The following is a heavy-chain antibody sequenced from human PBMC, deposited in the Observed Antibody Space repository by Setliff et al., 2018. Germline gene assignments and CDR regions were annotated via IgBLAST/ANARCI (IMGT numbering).Heavy chain of an antibody. Sequence: LSLSCAASGFTFNTYWMHWVRQAPGKGLVWFSHINSDGSGTSYADSVKGRFTISRDNSKNTLYLQMNSLRPEDTAVYYCARTCSGSGCYAGLESWGQGTPVTVSS. D-gene: IGHD2-15*01. V-gene: IGHV3-74*01. CDR2: INSDGSGT. J-gene: IGHJ4*02. CDR3: ARTCSGSGCYAGLES. CDR1: GFTFNTYW.